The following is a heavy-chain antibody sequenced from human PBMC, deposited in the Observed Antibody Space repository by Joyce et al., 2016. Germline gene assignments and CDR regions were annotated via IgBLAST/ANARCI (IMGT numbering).Heavy chain of an antibody. CDR1: GSTFSTSS. V-gene: IGHV3-21*01. Sequence: QLVESGGGVVKPGGSLRLSFEASGSTFSTSSMSWFRQAPGKGLEWVASISDTSYYIFPAETVRGRFTVSRDNAKKTLYLQMNSLRAEDSAVFYCARGGISYYYAMDVWGQGTTVTVSS. CDR3: ARGGISYYYAMDV. CDR2: ISDTSYYI. J-gene: IGHJ6*02. D-gene: IGHD3-16*01.